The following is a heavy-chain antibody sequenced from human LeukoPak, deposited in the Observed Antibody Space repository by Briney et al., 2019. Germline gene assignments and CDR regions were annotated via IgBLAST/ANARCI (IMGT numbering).Heavy chain of an antibody. Sequence: ASVKVSCTASGYIFSNFFSSYGITWVRQAPGQGLEWMGWISAYNGNTNYAQKLQGRVTMTTDTSTSTAYMELRSLRSDDTAVYYCARALYGDYDYYYYGMDVWGQGTTVTVSS. J-gene: IGHJ6*02. V-gene: IGHV1-18*01. CDR1: GYIFSNFFSSYG. D-gene: IGHD4-17*01. CDR3: ARALYGDYDYYYYGMDV. CDR2: ISAYNGNT.